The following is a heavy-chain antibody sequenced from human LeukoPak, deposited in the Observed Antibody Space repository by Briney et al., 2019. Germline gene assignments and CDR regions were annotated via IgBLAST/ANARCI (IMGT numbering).Heavy chain of an antibody. J-gene: IGHJ4*02. CDR3: ASDYDSGY. Sequence: PGGSLRLSCVASGFTFSRYWMNWVRQAPGKGLEWVANINQDGSEENYVDSVKGRFTISRDNAKNSLYLQMNSLRAEDTAVYYCASDYDSGYWGQGTLVTVSS. CDR2: INQDGSEE. D-gene: IGHD5-12*01. V-gene: IGHV3-7*01. CDR1: GFTFSRYW.